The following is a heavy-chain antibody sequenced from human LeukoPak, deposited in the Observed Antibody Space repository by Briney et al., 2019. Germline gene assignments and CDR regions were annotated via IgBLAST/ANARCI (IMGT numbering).Heavy chain of an antibody. CDR3: ARARDGYNSADY. V-gene: IGHV1-8*01. CDR1: GYTFTSYD. J-gene: IGHJ4*02. CDR2: MNPNSGNT. Sequence: ASVKVSCMASGYTFTSYDINWVRQATGQGLEWMGWMNPNSGNTGYAQKFQGRVTMTRNTSISTAYMELSSLRSEDTAVYYCARARDGYNSADYWGQGTLVTVSS. D-gene: IGHD5-24*01.